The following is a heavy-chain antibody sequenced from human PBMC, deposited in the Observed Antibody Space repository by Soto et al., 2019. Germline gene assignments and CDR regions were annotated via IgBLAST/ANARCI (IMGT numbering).Heavy chain of an antibody. D-gene: IGHD6-19*01. CDR3: ARDYVLPGIAVAGSDLGYYYYGMDV. J-gene: IGHJ6*02. CDR1: GYTFTSYG. CDR2: ISAYNGNT. Sequence: ASVKVSCKASGYTFTSYGISWVRQAPGQGLEWMGWISAYNGNTNYAQKLQGRVTMTTDTSTSTAYMELRSLRSDDTAVYYWARDYVLPGIAVAGSDLGYYYYGMDVWGQGTTVTVSS. V-gene: IGHV1-18*01.